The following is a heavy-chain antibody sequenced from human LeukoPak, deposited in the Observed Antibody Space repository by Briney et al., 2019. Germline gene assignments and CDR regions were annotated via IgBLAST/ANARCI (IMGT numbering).Heavy chain of an antibody. D-gene: IGHD1-14*01. V-gene: IGHV1-8*01. Sequence: ASVRFSCKASGYPFTTYDINWVRKPTGQGLEWMGWINPSSGYTGYSPKFQGRVTMTRNTSITTAYMELSSLRSEDTAVYYCARISDHNWYFDLWGRGTLVTVSS. CDR2: INPSSGYT. CDR3: ARISDHNWYFDL. CDR1: GYPFTTYD. J-gene: IGHJ2*01.